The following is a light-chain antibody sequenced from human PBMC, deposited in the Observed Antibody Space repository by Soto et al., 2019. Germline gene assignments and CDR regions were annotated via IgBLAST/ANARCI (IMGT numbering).Light chain of an antibody. CDR2: DVT. J-gene: IGLJ3*02. CDR3: SLYTSSSTWV. CDR1: SSDVGDYEH. Sequence: QSALTQPPSVSGSPGQSVTISCTVTSSDVGDYEHVSWYQQAPGTAPKLIIFDVTNRPSGVPDRFSGSKSGNTPSLTIFGLQAEDEADYYCSLYTSSSTWVFGGWTKVTVL. V-gene: IGLV2-18*01.